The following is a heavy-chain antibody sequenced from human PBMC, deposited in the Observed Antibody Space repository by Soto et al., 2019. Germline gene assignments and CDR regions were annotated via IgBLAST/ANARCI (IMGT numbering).Heavy chain of an antibody. Sequence: EVQLLESGGGLVQPGGSQRLSCAASGFTFSSYAMNWVRQAPGKGLEWVSGISGSGGSTYYADSVKGRFTISRDNSKNTLYLQMNSLRAEDTAVYYCAKDRFGEYFYYGMDVWGQGTTVTVSS. CDR1: GFTFSSYA. D-gene: IGHD3-10*01. CDR3: AKDRFGEYFYYGMDV. CDR2: ISGSGGST. J-gene: IGHJ6*02. V-gene: IGHV3-23*01.